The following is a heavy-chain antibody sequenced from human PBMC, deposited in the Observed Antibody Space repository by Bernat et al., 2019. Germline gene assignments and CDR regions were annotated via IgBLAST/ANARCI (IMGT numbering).Heavy chain of an antibody. D-gene: IGHD2-15*01. CDR1: GFTFRNHE. Sequence: EEQLVESGGGLVQPGGSLRLSCAASGFTFRNHEMNWVRQAPGKGLEWISYIRSSGSSTDYAECVKGRFTISRDDAKTSLYLEMNNLKADDTAVYYCVRGGYCSGGICYSFNAFDIWGQGTMVTVSS. J-gene: IGHJ3*02. V-gene: IGHV3-48*03. CDR2: IRSSGSST. CDR3: VRGGYCSGGICYSFNAFDI.